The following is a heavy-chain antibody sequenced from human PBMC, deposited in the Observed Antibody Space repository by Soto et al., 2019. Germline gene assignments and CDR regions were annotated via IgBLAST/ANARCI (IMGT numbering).Heavy chain of an antibody. CDR1: GGSISSYY. CDR3: ARGPGLLWFGELNY. Sequence: SETLSLTCTVSGGSISSYYWSWIRQPPGKGLEWIGYIYYSGSTNYNPSLKSRVTISVDTSKNQFSLKLSSVTAADTAVYYCARGPGLLWFGELNYWGQGTLVTVSS. V-gene: IGHV4-59*12. CDR2: IYYSGST. D-gene: IGHD3-10*01. J-gene: IGHJ4*02.